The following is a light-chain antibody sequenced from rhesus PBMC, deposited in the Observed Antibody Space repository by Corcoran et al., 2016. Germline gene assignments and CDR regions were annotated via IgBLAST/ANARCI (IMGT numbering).Light chain of an antibody. V-gene: IGKV2-78*01. CDR2: EVS. CDR3: EQTLQTPLT. CDR1: QSLLHSTGYTH. J-gene: IGKJ4*01. Sequence: DIVMTQTPLSLSVTPGESASIFCRSSQSLLHSTGYTHLHWYFQKPGQSPQLLVYEVSTRAFGVPVRFRGSGSGTDCTLKVSRVEAGDVGVYYYEQTLQTPLTFGGGTKVEIK.